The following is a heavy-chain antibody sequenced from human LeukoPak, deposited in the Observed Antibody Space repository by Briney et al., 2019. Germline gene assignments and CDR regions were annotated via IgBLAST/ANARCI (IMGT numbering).Heavy chain of an antibody. CDR1: GYSFTSYW. CDR3: ARLGDIVATIGATES. J-gene: IGHJ4*02. V-gene: IGHV5-51*01. Sequence: GESLKISCKGSGYSFTSYWIGWVRQMPGKGLEWMGIIYPGDSDTRYSPSFQGQVTISADKSISTAYLQWSSLKASDTAMYYCARLGDIVATIGATESWGQGTLVTVSS. D-gene: IGHD5-12*01. CDR2: IYPGDSDT.